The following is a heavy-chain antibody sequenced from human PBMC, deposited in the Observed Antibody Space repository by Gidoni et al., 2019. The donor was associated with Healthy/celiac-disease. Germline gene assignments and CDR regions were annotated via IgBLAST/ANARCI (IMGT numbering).Heavy chain of an antibody. D-gene: IGHD5-18*01. CDR2: IWYDGSHE. V-gene: IGHV3-33*01. CDR3: ARPLHTAMVIHDAFDI. Sequence: QVQLVAAGGGEDTTGRSLRLYRAEPGCTFSSYGMHWVRQAPGQGLEGLAVIWYDGSHEYYADSVTGRFTISRDNSKNTLYLQMNSLRAEDTAVYYCARPLHTAMVIHDAFDIWGQGTMVTVSS. J-gene: IGHJ3*02. CDR1: GCTFSSYG.